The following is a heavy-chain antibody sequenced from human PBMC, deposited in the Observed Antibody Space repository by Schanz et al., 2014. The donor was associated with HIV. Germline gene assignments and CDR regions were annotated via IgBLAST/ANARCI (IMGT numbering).Heavy chain of an antibody. CDR1: GFTFSNYA. Sequence: VQLVESGGGLVKPGGSLRLSCAGSGFTFSNYAMHWVRQAPGKGLEWVAVISYDGSNKYYADSVKGRFTISRDNSKNTLYLQMNSLRAEDTAIYYCARSPDWAGTDAFDIWGQGTMVTVSS. CDR2: ISYDGSNK. J-gene: IGHJ3*02. D-gene: IGHD6-19*01. CDR3: ARSPDWAGTDAFDI. V-gene: IGHV3-30-3*01.